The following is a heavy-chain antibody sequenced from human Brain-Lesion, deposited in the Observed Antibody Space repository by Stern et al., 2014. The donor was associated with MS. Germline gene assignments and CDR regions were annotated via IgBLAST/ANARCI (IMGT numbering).Heavy chain of an antibody. V-gene: IGHV1-24*01. CDR2: FDPEDGET. Sequence: VQLVESGAEVKKPGASVKVSCKVSGYTLTELSMHWVRQAPRKGLEGMGGFDPEDGETIYAQKVQGRVTMTEDTSTDTAYMELSSLRSEDTAVYYCATLSPGAGGNYYRHFDYWGQGTLVTVSS. D-gene: IGHD1-26*01. J-gene: IGHJ4*02. CDR1: GYTLTELS. CDR3: ATLSPGAGGNYYRHFDY.